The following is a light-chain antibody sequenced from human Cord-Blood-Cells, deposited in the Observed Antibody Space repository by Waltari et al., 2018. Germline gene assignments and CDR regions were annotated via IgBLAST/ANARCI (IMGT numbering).Light chain of an antibody. CDR1: QSISSY. CDR3: QQSYSTPPWT. Sequence: DIQMTQSPSSLSPSVGDRVTITCRASQSISSYLNWYQQKPGKAPKLLIYAASSLQSGVPSRFSGRGSGTDFTLTISSLQPEDFATYYCQQSYSTPPWTCGQGTKVEIK. V-gene: IGKV1-39*01. CDR2: AAS. J-gene: IGKJ1*01.